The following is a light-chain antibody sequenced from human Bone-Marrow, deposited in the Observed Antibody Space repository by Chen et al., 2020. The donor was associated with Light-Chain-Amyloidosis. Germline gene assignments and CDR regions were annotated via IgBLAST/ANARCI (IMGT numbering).Light chain of an antibody. CDR2: AVS. CDR3: SSFTSSSSYV. J-gene: IGLJ1*01. Sequence: QSALTQPASVSGSPGQSITISCTGTSGDVGTYNYVSWYQQHPGKAPKVMIYAVSNLPSGVSNRFSGSKSGNTASLTSSGLQAEDEADYYCSSFTSSSSYVFGPGTKVTVL. CDR1: SGDVGTYNY. V-gene: IGLV2-14*01.